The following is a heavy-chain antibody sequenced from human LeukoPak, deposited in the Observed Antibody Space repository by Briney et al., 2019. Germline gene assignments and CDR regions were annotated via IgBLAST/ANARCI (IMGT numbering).Heavy chain of an antibody. CDR3: AKGEDYGDFDY. CDR2: ISYDGSNK. D-gene: IGHD4-17*01. V-gene: IGHV3-30*18. J-gene: IGHJ4*02. CDR1: GFTFSSYG. Sequence: GGSLRPSCAASGFTFSSYGMHWVRQAPGKGLEWVAVISYDGSNKYYADSVKGRSTISRDNSKNTLYLQMNSLRAEDTAVYYCAKGEDYGDFDYWGQGTLVTVSS.